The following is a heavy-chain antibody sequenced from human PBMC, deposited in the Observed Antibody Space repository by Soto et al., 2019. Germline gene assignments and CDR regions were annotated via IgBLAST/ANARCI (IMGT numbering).Heavy chain of an antibody. V-gene: IGHV4-31*03. CDR3: ARVFSDSSSFFDP. CDR2: IYYSGST. CDR1: GCSSISRGYY. D-gene: IGHD6-13*01. J-gene: IGHJ5*02. Sequence: PSETLSLTCTFSGCSSISRGYYLSWKRKHPGKGLEWIGYIYYSGSTYYNPSLKSRVTISVDTSKNQFSLKLSSVTAADTAVYYCARVFSDSSSFFDPWGQGTLVTVSS.